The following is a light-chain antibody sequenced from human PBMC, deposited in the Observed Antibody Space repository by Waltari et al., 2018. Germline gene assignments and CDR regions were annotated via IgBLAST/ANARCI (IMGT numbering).Light chain of an antibody. CDR2: SAS. CDR1: QGISSS. CDR3: QQVHDYPYT. Sequence: AIQLTQSPSSLSASVGDRVTITCRASQGISSSVAWYQQKPGKAPMPLFSSASSLQSGVPSRFGGSVSGTDFTLTIALLQPEYFATYYCQQVHDYPYTFGQGTRLEI. J-gene: IGKJ2*01. V-gene: IGKV1D-13*01.